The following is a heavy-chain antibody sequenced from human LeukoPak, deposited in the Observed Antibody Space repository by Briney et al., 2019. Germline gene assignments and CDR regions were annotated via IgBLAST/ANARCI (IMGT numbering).Heavy chain of an antibody. CDR1: GYSFTSYW. J-gene: IGHJ4*02. V-gene: IGHV5-51*01. D-gene: IGHD2-2*01. CDR3: ARGYCSSTSCSYFDY. CDR2: IYPGDSDT. Sequence: GEALKISCKGFGYSFTSYWIGWVRQMPGKGLEWMGIIYPGDSDTRYSPSFQGQVTISADKSISTAYLQWSSLKASDTAMYYCARGYCSSTSCSYFDYWGQGTLVTVSS.